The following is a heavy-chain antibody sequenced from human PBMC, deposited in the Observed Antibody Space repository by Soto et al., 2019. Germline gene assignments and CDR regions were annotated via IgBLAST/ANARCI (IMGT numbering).Heavy chain of an antibody. CDR2: ISAYNVNT. CDR1: GYTFTSYG. CDR3: ARAPQIFDY. Sequence: QVQLVQSGAEVKKPGASVKVSCKASGYTFTSYGISWVRQAPGQGLEGMGWISAYNVNTKNAQKFQVRVTMTTDTSTSTAYMEMRSLRSDDTAVYYCARAPQIFDYWGQGTLVTVSS. V-gene: IGHV1-18*04. J-gene: IGHJ4*02.